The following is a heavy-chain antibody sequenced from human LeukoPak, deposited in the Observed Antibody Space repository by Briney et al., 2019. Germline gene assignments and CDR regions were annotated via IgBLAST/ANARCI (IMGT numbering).Heavy chain of an antibody. Sequence: GESLKISCKSYGFSFTSYWIGWVRQMPGKGLEWMGIIHPVDSHTRYSPSFQGQVSISADKSISTAYLQWSSLKASDTAIYYCARAWNFDYWGQGTLVTVFS. J-gene: IGHJ4*02. V-gene: IGHV5-51*01. CDR3: ARAWNFDY. CDR2: IHPVDSHT. CDR1: GFSFTSYW.